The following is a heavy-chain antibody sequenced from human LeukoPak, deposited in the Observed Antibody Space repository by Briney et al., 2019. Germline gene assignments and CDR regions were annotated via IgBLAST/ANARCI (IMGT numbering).Heavy chain of an antibody. Sequence: GGSLRLSCAASGFTFDAYAMHWVRQAPGKGLEWVSGISWNSGSIGYADSVKGRFTISRDNARNSLYLQMGSLRAEDMAVYYCATYTHWVAGDVWGQGTTVTVSS. CDR3: ATYTHWVAGDV. D-gene: IGHD3-16*01. J-gene: IGHJ6*02. V-gene: IGHV3-9*03. CDR2: ISWNSGSI. CDR1: GFTFDAYA.